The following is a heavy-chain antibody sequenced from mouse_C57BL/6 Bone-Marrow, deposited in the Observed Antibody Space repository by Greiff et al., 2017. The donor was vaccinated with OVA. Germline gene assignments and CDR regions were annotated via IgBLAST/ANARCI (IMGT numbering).Heavy chain of an antibody. CDR3: TTYRY. J-gene: IGHJ2*01. CDR2: VDPENGYT. CDR1: GFNIKDDY. V-gene: IGHV14-4*01. Sequence: EVQLVESGAELVRPGASVKLSCTASGFNIKDDYMHWVKQRPEQGLEWIGWVDPENGYTEYASKFQGKATITADTSSNTAYLQLSSLTSEDTAVYYCTTYRYWGRGTTLTVSS.